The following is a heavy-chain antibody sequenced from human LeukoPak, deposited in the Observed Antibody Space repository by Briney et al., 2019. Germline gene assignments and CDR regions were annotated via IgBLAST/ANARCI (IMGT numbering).Heavy chain of an antibody. Sequence: GSPRFSCAASGFTFSSYEMNWVRQAPGKGLEWVSYISSSGSTKYYADSVKGRFTISRDNAKNSLYLQMNSLRADDTAVYYCASFGYGADYWGQGTLVTVSS. V-gene: IGHV3-48*03. CDR1: GFTFSSYE. J-gene: IGHJ4*02. CDR3: ASFGYGADY. D-gene: IGHD5-12*01. CDR2: ISSSGSTK.